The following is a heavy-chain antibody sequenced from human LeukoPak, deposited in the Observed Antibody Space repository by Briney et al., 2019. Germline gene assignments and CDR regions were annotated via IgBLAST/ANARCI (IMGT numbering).Heavy chain of an antibody. CDR3: ARGMGATTQSLFDQ. CDR1: GFTFRSYD. J-gene: IGHJ4*02. V-gene: IGHV3-13*04. CDR2: ITTAGDT. Sequence: PGGSLRLSCAASGFTFRSYDMHWVRQPTGKGLEWVSGITTAGDTYYPGSVKGRFTISRENAKNSLYLQMNSLRAGDTAVYYCARGMGATTQSLFDQWGQGTLVTVSS. D-gene: IGHD1-26*01.